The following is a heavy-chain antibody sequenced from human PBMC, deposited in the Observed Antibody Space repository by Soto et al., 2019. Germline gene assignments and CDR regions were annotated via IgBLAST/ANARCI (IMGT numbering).Heavy chain of an antibody. D-gene: IGHD3-16*01. V-gene: IGHV1-69*13. CDR3: AGGRARPEVVFDR. Sequence: SVKVSCKASGGTFSIYAISWVLLAPGQGLEWMGGIIPIFGTANYAQKFQGRVTITADESTSTAYMELSSLRSEDTAVYYCAGGRARPEVVFDRGGKGTMVTVS. CDR2: IIPIFGTA. CDR1: GGTFSIYA. J-gene: IGHJ3*02.